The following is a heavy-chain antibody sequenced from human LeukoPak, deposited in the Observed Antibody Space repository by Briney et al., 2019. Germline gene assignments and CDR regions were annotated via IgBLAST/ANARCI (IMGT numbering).Heavy chain of an antibody. CDR3: ARRREGSSSWYYFDY. Sequence: GESLKISCKGSGYSFTSYWIGWVRQMPGKGLEWMGIIYPGDSDTSYSPSFQGQVPISADKSISTAYLQWSSLKASDTAMYYCARRREGSSSWYYFDYWGQGTLVTVSS. CDR1: GYSFTSYW. CDR2: IYPGDSDT. J-gene: IGHJ4*02. V-gene: IGHV5-51*01. D-gene: IGHD6-13*01.